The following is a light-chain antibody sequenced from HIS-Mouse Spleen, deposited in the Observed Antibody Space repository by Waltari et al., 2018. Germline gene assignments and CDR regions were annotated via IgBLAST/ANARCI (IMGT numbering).Light chain of an antibody. CDR3: QQYDNLPLYT. V-gene: IGKV1-33*01. CDR2: DAS. CDR1: QDISNY. J-gene: IGKJ2*01. Sequence: DIHITQSPSSLSASVGDRVTITCQASQDISNYLNLCQQKPGKAPKLLIYDASNLETGVPSRFSGSGSGTDFNFTISSLQPEDIATYYCQQYDNLPLYTFGQGTKLEIK.